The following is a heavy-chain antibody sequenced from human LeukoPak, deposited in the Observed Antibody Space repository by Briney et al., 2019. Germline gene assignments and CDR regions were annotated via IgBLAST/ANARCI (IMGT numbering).Heavy chain of an antibody. CDR1: GYTFTGYY. V-gene: IGHV1-2*04. Sequence: ASVKVSCKASGYTFTGYYMHWVRRAPGQGLEWMGWINPNSGGTNYAQKFQGWVTMTRDTSISTAYMELSRLRSDDTAVYYCARGVAVAARYYFDYWGQGTLVTVSS. D-gene: IGHD6-19*01. CDR3: ARGVAVAARYYFDY. CDR2: INPNSGGT. J-gene: IGHJ4*02.